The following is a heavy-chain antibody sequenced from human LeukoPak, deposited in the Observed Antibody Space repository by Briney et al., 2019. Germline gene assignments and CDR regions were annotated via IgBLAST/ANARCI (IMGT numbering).Heavy chain of an antibody. D-gene: IGHD3-3*01. CDR1: GYTFTSYG. CDR2: KNPNSGNT. V-gene: IGHV1-8*01. CDR3: ARGPWYYDFWSGYLSYYYYYGMDV. J-gene: IGHJ6*02. Sequence: ASVKVSCKASGYTFTSYGINWVRQATGQGLEWMGWKNPNSGNTGYAQKFQGRVTMTRNTSISTAYMELSSLRSEDTAVYYCARGPWYYDFWSGYLSYYYYYGMDVWGQGTTVTVSS.